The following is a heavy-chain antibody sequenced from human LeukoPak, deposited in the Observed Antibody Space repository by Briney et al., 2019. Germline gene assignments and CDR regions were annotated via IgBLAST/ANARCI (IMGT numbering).Heavy chain of an antibody. CDR3: ARAPTVLVGYCSSSSCQADY. CDR2: IDPSSTYI. D-gene: IGHD2-2*01. J-gene: IGHJ4*02. Sequence: GGSLRLSCAASGFTFRSYSMNWVRQAPGKGLEWVSAIDPSSTYIHYADSVKGRFTISRDNAENSLYLQMNSPRVEDTAVYYCARAPTVLVGYCSSSSCQADYWGQGTLVTVSS. CDR1: GFTFRSYS. V-gene: IGHV3-21*01.